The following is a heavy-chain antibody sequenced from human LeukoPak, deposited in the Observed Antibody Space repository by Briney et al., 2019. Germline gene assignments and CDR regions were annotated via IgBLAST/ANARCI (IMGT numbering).Heavy chain of an antibody. CDR1: EFTFSSYA. Sequence: PGGSLRLSCAASEFTFSSYAMSWVRQAPGKGLEWVSAISGGGGSTYYADSVKGRFTISRDDSKNTLYLQMNSLRAEDTAVYYCAKDPLYDSSGFYFDYWGQGTLVTVSS. J-gene: IGHJ4*02. CDR3: AKDPLYDSSGFYFDY. CDR2: ISGGGGST. V-gene: IGHV3-23*01. D-gene: IGHD3-22*01.